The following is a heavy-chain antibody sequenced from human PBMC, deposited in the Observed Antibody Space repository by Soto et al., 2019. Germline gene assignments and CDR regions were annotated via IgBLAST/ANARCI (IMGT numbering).Heavy chain of an antibody. J-gene: IGHJ3*02. CDR1: GFTFDDYA. D-gene: IGHD3-10*01. Sequence: PGGSLRLSCAASGFTFDDYAMHWVRQAPGKGLEWVSGISWNSGSIGYADSVKGRFTISRDNAKNSLYLQMNSLRAEDTALYYCAKDRQLGLLWFGERVGVGAFDIWGQGTMVTVSS. CDR3: AKDRQLGLLWFGERVGVGAFDI. CDR2: ISWNSGSI. V-gene: IGHV3-9*01.